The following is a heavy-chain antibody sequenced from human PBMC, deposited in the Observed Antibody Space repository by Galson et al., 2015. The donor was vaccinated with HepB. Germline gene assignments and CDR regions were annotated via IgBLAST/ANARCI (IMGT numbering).Heavy chain of an antibody. V-gene: IGHV3-30*02. CDR3: AKPSSGWSKSLDY. Sequence: SLRLSCAASGFTFSSYGMHWVRQAPGKGLEWVAFIRYDGSNKYYADSVKGRFTISRDNFNNMLYLQMNSLRAEDTAVYYCAKPSSGWSKSLDYWGQGTLVTVSS. CDR1: GFTFSSYG. D-gene: IGHD6-19*01. CDR2: IRYDGSNK. J-gene: IGHJ4*02.